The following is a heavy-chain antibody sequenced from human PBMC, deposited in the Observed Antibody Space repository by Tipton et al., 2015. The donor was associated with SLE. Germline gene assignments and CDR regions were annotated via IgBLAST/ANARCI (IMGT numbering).Heavy chain of an antibody. D-gene: IGHD4-23*01. CDR1: GGSISSSSYY. Sequence: TLSLTCTVSGGSISSSSYYWGWIRQPPGKGLEWIGSIYYSGSTYYNPSLKSRVTISVDTSKNQFSLKLSSVTAADTAVYYCARGSTVVAPDSWGQGTLVTVSS. CDR2: IYYSGST. CDR3: ARGSTVVAPDS. V-gene: IGHV4-39*07. J-gene: IGHJ5*01.